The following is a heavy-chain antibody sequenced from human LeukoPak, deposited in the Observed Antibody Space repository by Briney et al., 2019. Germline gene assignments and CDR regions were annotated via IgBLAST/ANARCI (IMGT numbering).Heavy chain of an antibody. D-gene: IGHD6-19*01. CDR2: INPSGGST. V-gene: IGHV1-46*01. J-gene: IGHJ4*02. Sequence: ASVKVSCKASGYTFTSYGIIWVRQAPGQGLEWMGIINPSGGSTNYAQKFQGRVTMTRDTSTSTVYMELSSLRSEDTAVYYCARFAVHRRITVAGQFGLDYWGQGTLVSVSS. CDR1: GYTFTSYG. CDR3: ARFAVHRRITVAGQFGLDY.